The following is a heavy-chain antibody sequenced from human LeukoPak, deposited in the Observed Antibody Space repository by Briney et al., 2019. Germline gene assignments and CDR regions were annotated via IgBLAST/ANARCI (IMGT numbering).Heavy chain of an antibody. CDR1: GGSISSNY. CDR2: IYYRGST. V-gene: IGHV4-59*01. D-gene: IGHD3-10*01. Sequence: SETLSLTCSVSGGSISSNYWSWIRQPPGQGLEWIGYIYYRGSTNYNPFLKSRVTMSVDTSKNQFSLRLSSLTAADTAVYYCARANYGSGTYYDQFDYWGQGTLVTVSS. J-gene: IGHJ4*02. CDR3: ARANYGSGTYYDQFDY.